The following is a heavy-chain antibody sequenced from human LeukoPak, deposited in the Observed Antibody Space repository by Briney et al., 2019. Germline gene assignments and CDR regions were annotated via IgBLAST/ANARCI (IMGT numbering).Heavy chain of an antibody. CDR3: ARDRKGFDP. CDR1: GGSISSYY. J-gene: IGHJ5*02. Sequence: SETLSLTCTVSGGSISSYYWSWIRQPPGKGLEWIGYIYYSGSTNYNPSLKSRVTISVDTSKNQFSLKLSSVTAADTTVYYCARDRKGFDPWGQGTLVTVSS. V-gene: IGHV4-59*01. CDR2: IYYSGST.